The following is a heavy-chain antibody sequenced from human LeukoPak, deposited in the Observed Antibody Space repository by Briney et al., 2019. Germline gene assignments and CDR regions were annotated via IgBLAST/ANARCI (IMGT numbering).Heavy chain of an antibody. CDR1: GYTFTSYG. J-gene: IGHJ6*02. CDR2: ISAYNGNT. V-gene: IGHV1-18*01. CDR3: ARDCSSTSCCSWHYYYYGMDV. D-gene: IGHD2-2*01. Sequence: ASVKVSCKASGYTFTSYGISWVRQAPGQGLEWMGWISAYNGNTNYAQKLQGRVTMTTDTSTSTAYMELRSLRSDDTAVYYCARDCSSTSCCSWHYYYYGMDVWGQGTTVTVSS.